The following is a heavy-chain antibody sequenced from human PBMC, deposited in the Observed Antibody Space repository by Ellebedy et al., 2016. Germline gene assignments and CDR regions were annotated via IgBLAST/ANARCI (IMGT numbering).Heavy chain of an antibody. D-gene: IGHD3-10*01. V-gene: IGHV1-8*01. CDR1: GYTFTSYD. CDR3: ARDLSTMVRGGRAFDI. J-gene: IGHJ3*02. CDR2: MNPNSGNT. Sequence: ASVKVSXXASGYTFTSYDINWVRQATGQGLEWMGWMNPNSGNTGYAQKFQGRVTMTRNTSISTAYMELSRLRSDDTAVYYCARDLSTMVRGGRAFDIWGQGTMVTVSS.